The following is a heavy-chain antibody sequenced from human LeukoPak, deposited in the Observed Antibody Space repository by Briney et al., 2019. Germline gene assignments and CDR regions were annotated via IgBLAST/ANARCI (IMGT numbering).Heavy chain of an antibody. CDR2: IYYSGGT. J-gene: IGHJ4*02. CDR1: GGSVTSYY. V-gene: IGHV4-59*02. CDR3: ATTGATSPSSASWFNIEC. Sequence: PSETLSLTCTVSGGSVTSYYCNWVRQPAGGGLEWIGYIYYSGGTNYNPSLLRRVTISLDTAKTQFSLKLRSVTAAAPAGYPCATTGATSPSSASWFNIECWGQGTLVPVSS. D-gene: IGHD6-13*01.